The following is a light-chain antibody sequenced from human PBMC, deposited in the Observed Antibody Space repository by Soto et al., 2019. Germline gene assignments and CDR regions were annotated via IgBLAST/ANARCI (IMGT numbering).Light chain of an antibody. CDR3: SSYTSSSTPRV. V-gene: IGLV2-14*01. CDR2: EVS. CDR1: SSDVGGYNY. J-gene: IGLJ1*01. Sequence: QSALTQPASVSGSPGQSITISCTGTSSDVGGYNYVSWYQQHPGKAPKLMIYEVSNRPSGVSNRFSGSKSGNTASLTISGLQAEDEADYYCSSYTSSSTPRVFGTGTKVTLL.